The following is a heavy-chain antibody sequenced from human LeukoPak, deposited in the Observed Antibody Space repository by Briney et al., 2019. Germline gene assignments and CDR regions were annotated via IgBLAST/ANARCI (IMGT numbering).Heavy chain of an antibody. Sequence: SETLSLTCTVSGGSISSSSYYWGWIRQPPGKGLEWIGSIYYSGSTYYNPSLKSRVTISVDTSKNQFSLELSSVTAADTAVYYCARPTPPAIAAAGILHWGQGTLVTVSS. CDR1: GGSISSSSYY. CDR2: IYYSGST. J-gene: IGHJ1*01. D-gene: IGHD6-13*01. CDR3: ARPTPPAIAAAGILH. V-gene: IGHV4-39*01.